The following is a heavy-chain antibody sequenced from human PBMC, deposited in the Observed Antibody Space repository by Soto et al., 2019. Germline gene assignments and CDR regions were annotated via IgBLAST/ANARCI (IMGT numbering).Heavy chain of an antibody. CDR1: GGSFSGYY. CDR2: INHSGST. V-gene: IGHV4-34*01. J-gene: IGHJ3*02. CDR3: ARTTRHQNGSGSYVYAFDI. Sequence: SETLSLTCAVYGGSFSGYYWSWIRQPPGKGLEWIGEINHSGSTNYNPSLKSRVTISVDTSKNQFSLKLSSVTAADTAVYYCARTTRHQNGSGSYVYAFDIWGQGTMVTVSS. D-gene: IGHD3-10*01.